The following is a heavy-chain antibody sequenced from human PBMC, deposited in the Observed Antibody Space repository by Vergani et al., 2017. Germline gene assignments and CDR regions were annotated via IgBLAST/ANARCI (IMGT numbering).Heavy chain of an antibody. CDR2: INSDGSST. V-gene: IGHV3-74*01. Sequence: EVQLVESGGGLVQPGGSLRPSCAASGFPFSSYWMHWVRQAPGKGLVWVSRINSDGSSTSYADSVKGRFTISRDNAKNTLYLQMNSLRAEDTAVYYCARDPEYYYDSSGYYSFDYWGQGTLVTVSS. J-gene: IGHJ4*02. CDR3: ARDPEYYYDSSGYYSFDY. D-gene: IGHD3-22*01. CDR1: GFPFSSYW.